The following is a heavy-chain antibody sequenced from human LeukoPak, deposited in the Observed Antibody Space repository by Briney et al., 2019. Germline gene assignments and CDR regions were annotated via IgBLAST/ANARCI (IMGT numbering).Heavy chain of an antibody. CDR1: GGSFSGYY. V-gene: IGHV4-34*01. CDR2: INHSGST. Sequence: SETLSLTCAVYGGSFSGYYWSWIRQPPGKGLEWIGEINHSGSTNYNPSLKSRVTISVDTSKNQFSLKLSSVTAADTAVHYCARVGGWYYLDYWGQGTLVTVSS. D-gene: IGHD6-19*01. CDR3: ARVGGWYYLDY. J-gene: IGHJ4*02.